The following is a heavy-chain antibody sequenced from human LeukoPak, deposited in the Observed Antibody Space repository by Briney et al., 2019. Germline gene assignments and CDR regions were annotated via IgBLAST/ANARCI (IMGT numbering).Heavy chain of an antibody. J-gene: IGHJ3*02. CDR2: MNPNSGNT. CDR1: GYTFTSYD. V-gene: IGHV1-8*03. Sequence: GASVKVSCKASGYTFTSYDINWVRQATGQGLEWMGWMNPNSGNTGYAQKFQGRVTITRNTSITTAYVELSSLRSEDTAVYYCARDLGYGDRETDAFDIWGQGTMVTVSS. D-gene: IGHD4-17*01. CDR3: ARDLGYGDRETDAFDI.